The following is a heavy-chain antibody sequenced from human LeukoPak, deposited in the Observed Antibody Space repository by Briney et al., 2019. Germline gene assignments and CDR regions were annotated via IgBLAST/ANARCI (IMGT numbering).Heavy chain of an antibody. J-gene: IGHJ4*02. V-gene: IGHV3-21*01. Sequence: VRSLRLSCAASGFTFSSYSMKCVRQAPGKGLEWVSSISSSSSYIYYADSVKGRFTISRDNAKNSLYLQMNSLRTEDTAVYYCARGTTSAGYWGQGTLVTVSS. CDR2: ISSSSSYI. CDR1: GFTFSSYS. D-gene: IGHD4-11*01. CDR3: ARGTTSAGY.